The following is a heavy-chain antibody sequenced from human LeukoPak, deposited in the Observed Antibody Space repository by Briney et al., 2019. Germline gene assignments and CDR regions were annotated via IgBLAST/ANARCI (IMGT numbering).Heavy chain of an antibody. J-gene: IGHJ4*02. V-gene: IGHV4-34*01. CDR2: INHSGST. CDR1: GGSFSGYY. D-gene: IGHD3-10*01. CDR3: ARNYGSGSRIDC. Sequence: SETLSLTCAVYGGSFSGYYWSWIRQPSGKGLEWIGEINHSGSTNYNPSLKSRVTISVDTSKNQFSLKLSSVTAADTAVYYCARNYGSGSRIDCWGQGTLVTVSS.